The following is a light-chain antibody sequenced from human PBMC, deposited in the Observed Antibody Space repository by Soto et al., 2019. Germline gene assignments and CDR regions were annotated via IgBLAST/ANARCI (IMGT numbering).Light chain of an antibody. J-gene: IGLJ2*01. CDR1: SSDIGGYDY. V-gene: IGLV2-14*01. CDR3: ASYASGSAQVV. Sequence: QSALTQPASVSGSPGQSITLSCTGTSSDIGGYDYVSWYQRHPGKAPKLILYDVNNRPSGVSNRFSGSKSGNTASLTIYGLPAEDEADYYCASYASGSAQVVFGGGTKFTVL. CDR2: DVN.